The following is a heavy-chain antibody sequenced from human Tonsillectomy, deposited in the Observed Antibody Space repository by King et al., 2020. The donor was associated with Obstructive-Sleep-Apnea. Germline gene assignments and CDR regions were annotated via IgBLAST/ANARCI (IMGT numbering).Heavy chain of an antibody. CDR3: ARVYCTSDFCLRRSTSPDY. V-gene: IGHV1-3*01. J-gene: IGHJ4*02. CDR2: INAGNGNT. Sequence: VQLVQSGTEVKKPGASVKVSCMASGYTFTNYAIHWVRQAPGQSLEWMGWINAGNGNTKYSQKFQGRLTITRDTSASTTYMELSSLRSEDTAVYFCARVYCTSDFCLRRSTSPDYWGQGSLVTVSS. CDR1: GYTFTNYA. D-gene: IGHD2-8*02.